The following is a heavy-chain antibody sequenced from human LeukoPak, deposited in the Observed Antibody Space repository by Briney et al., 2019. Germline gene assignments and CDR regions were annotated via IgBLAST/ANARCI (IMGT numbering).Heavy chain of an antibody. Sequence: GGSLRLSCAASGFTFSSYWMSWVRQAPGKGLEWVANIKQDGSEKYYVDSVKGRFTISRDNAKNSLYLQMNSLRAEDTALYYCAKDSRDYYDSSGSFDYWGQGTLVTVSS. V-gene: IGHV3-7*03. CDR2: IKQDGSEK. J-gene: IGHJ4*02. CDR1: GFTFSSYW. D-gene: IGHD3-22*01. CDR3: AKDSRDYYDSSGSFDY.